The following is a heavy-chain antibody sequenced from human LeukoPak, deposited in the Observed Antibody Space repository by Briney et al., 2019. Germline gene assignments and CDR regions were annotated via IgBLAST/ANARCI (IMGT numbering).Heavy chain of an antibody. V-gene: IGHV3-74*01. Sequence: GGSLRLSCAASGFTFRSSWMHWVRQGPGKGLVWVSRINNDGSATTYADSVKGRFTISRDTAKNTVFLQMNSLRAEDTAVYYCAKFGYSRSWYLGAFDIWGQGTMVTVSS. D-gene: IGHD6-13*01. CDR1: GFTFRSSW. CDR3: AKFGYSRSWYLGAFDI. J-gene: IGHJ3*02. CDR2: INNDGSAT.